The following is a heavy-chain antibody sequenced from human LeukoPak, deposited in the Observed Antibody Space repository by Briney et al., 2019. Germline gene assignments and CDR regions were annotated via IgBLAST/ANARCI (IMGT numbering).Heavy chain of an antibody. Sequence: PGGSLRLSCAASGFTFTNYAMSWVRQAPGKGLEWVSSVSNSGDSTYYAGSVKGRFTISRDKSKNTLYLQMNGLRAEDTAVYYCAKLIGSSSDIGWGQGTLVTVSS. J-gene: IGHJ4*02. CDR1: GFTFTNYA. CDR2: VSNSGDST. CDR3: AKLIGSSSDIG. D-gene: IGHD2-15*01. V-gene: IGHV3-23*01.